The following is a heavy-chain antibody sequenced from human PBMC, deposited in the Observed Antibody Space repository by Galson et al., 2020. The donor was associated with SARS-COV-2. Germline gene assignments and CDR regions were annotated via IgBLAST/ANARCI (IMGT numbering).Heavy chain of an antibody. CDR1: GSTFSTYP. CDR2: ISYDGINK. J-gene: IGHJ6*02. D-gene: IGHD3-22*01. CDR3: ARASGYYSGMDG. V-gene: IGHV3-30-3*01. Sequence: GGPLRLSCEAPGSTFSTYPIPWARQPPAKGLKWVAVISYDGINKYYADSVKGRFTISRANSKNTLYLQMNSLRAEDTAVNYCARASGYYSGMDGWGQGTTVTVSS.